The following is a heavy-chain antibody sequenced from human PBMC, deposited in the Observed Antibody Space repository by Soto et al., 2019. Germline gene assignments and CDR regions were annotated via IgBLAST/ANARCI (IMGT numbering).Heavy chain of an antibody. CDR1: GFSFSNYA. CDR2: ISGSASAT. CDR3: AKGMASTVFGVDTLFDF. J-gene: IGHJ4*02. D-gene: IGHD3-3*01. Sequence: GSLRLSCATSGFSFSNYAMSWVRQAPGKGLEWVPLISGSASATHYADSVKGRFTISRGNSKRTVYLQLNSLRAEDTAVYYCAKGMASTVFGVDTLFDFWGRGTLVTVSS. V-gene: IGHV3-23*01.